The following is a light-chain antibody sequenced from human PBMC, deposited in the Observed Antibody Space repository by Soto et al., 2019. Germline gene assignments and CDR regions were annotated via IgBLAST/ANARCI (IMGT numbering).Light chain of an antibody. CDR2: GAS. J-gene: IGKJ3*01. Sequence: VMTKSPGTLSLSPGERLTLSCRATQSVSSSYLAWYQKKPGQAPRLLLYGASTRATGIPARFSGSGSGTELTLTISSLQSEGYAVYYCQQYDNWPPFTFGPGTMVYI. V-gene: IGKV3-15*01. CDR1: QSVSSSY. CDR3: QQYDNWPPFT.